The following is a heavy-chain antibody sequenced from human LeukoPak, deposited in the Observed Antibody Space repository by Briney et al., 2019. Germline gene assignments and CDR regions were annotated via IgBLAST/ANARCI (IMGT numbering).Heavy chain of an antibody. Sequence: GGSLRLSCAASGFTFTDFAMHWVRRASGKGLEWVGRVRSKGNNYATTYAASVEGRFTISRDDSKKTAYLQMNSLKTEDTAVYYCTRYSSPLGLIFDYWGQGTRVTVSS. D-gene: IGHD6-13*01. CDR1: GFTFTDFA. J-gene: IGHJ4*02. CDR3: TRYSSPLGLIFDY. V-gene: IGHV3-73*01. CDR2: VRSKGNNYAT.